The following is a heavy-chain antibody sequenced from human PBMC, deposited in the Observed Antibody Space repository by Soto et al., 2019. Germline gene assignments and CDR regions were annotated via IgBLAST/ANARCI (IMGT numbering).Heavy chain of an antibody. CDR3: ATPHYYGSGRRRRFDY. V-gene: IGHV4-34*01. J-gene: IGHJ4*02. CDR2: INHSGST. CDR1: GGSFSGYY. D-gene: IGHD3-10*01. Sequence: QVQLQQWGAGLLKPSETLSLTCAVYGGSFSGYYWSWIRQPPGKGLEWIGEINHSGSTNYKPSLKSRVTISVDTSKNQFSLKLGSVTAADTAVYYCATPHYYGSGRRRRFDYWGQGTLVTVSS.